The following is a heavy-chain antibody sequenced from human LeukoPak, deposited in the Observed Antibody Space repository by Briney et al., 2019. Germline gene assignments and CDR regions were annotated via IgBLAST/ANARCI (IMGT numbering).Heavy chain of an antibody. D-gene: IGHD6-19*01. CDR2: INSDGSST. Sequence: PGGSLRLSCAASGFTFSSYWMHWVRQAPGKGLVWVSRINSDGSSTSYADSVKGRFTISRDNAENTLYLQMNSLRAEDTAVYYCARGRAVAPGAADYWGQGTLVTVSS. V-gene: IGHV3-74*01. CDR3: ARGRAVAPGAADY. J-gene: IGHJ4*02. CDR1: GFTFSSYW.